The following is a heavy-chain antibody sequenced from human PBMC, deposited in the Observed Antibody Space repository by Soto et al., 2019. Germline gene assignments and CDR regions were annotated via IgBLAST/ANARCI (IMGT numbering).Heavy chain of an antibody. J-gene: IGHJ6*02. V-gene: IGHV3-23*01. CDR1: GFPFSNYY. D-gene: IGHD3-10*01. CDR2: ISGSEDNI. Sequence: EVQLLESGGGLVQPGGSLRLSCVASGFPFSNYYMDWVHQAPGKGLEWVAVISGSEDNIHYADSVKGRFTISRDNSMNTLYLQMNSLRADDTAIYYCAKDLHWFAMDVWGQGTTVTVSS. CDR3: AKDLHWFAMDV.